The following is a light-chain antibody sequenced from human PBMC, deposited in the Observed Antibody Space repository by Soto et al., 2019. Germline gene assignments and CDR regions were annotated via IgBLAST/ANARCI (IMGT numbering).Light chain of an antibody. CDR3: QQGLT. CDR2: SAS. Sequence: EIVLTQSPGTLSLSPGERATLSCRASQSISSTYLAWYQQKPGQAPRLLIYSASNRATGIPDRFSGSGSGTDFILTISRLEPEDLAVYYCQQGLTFGGGTKVEIK. V-gene: IGKV3-20*01. CDR1: QSISSTY. J-gene: IGKJ4*01.